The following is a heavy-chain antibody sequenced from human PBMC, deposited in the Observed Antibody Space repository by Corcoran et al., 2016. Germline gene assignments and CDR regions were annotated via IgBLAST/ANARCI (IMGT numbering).Heavy chain of an antibody. J-gene: IGHJ4*02. CDR3: TRDEGFVINYRFDY. CDR2: INQDGSAT. Sequence: EVHLVESGGGLVQPGGSLRLSCAASGFTFSNYLMSWVRQAPGKGLEWLANINQDGSATYYVDSVKGRFTSSRDNAKNLLYLQMISLRAEDTAVYYCTRDEGFVINYRFDYWGQGTLVTVSS. D-gene: IGHD3-10*01. V-gene: IGHV3-7*01. CDR1: GFTFSNYL.